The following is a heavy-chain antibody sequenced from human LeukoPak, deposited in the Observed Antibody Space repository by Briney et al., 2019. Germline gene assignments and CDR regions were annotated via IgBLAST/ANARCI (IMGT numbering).Heavy chain of an antibody. J-gene: IGHJ4*02. Sequence: ASVKVSCKASGYTFTSFDISWVRQAPGQGLEWMGWISAYNGKTHYAQKLQGRVTMTTDTSTSPAYMELTSLGSEDTAVYYCAKDQVVGGNAGTFDFWGQGSLVTVSS. CDR3: AKDQVVGGNAGTFDF. D-gene: IGHD1-26*01. CDR1: GYTFTSFD. V-gene: IGHV1-18*01. CDR2: ISAYNGKT.